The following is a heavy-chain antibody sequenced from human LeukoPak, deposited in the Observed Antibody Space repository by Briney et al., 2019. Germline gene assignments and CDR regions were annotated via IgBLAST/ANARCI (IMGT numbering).Heavy chain of an antibody. CDR2: IKQDGSEK. D-gene: IGHD1-26*01. V-gene: IGHV3-7*01. J-gene: IGHJ5*02. Sequence: GGSLRLSCVVSGFTFSSYWMSWVRQAPGKGLEWVANIKQDGSEKYYVDSVKGRFTISRDNAKNTLYLQMNSLSAEDTAVYYCARPSGWEYGFDPWGQGTQVTVSS. CDR1: GFTFSSYW. CDR3: ARPSGWEYGFDP.